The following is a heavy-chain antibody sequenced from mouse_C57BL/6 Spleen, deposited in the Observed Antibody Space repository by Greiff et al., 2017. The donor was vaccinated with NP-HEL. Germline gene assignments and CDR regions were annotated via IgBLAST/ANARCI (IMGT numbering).Heavy chain of an antibody. Sequence: EVKLMESGGGLVQPGGSMKLSCAASGFTFSDAWMDWVRQSPEKGLEWVAEIRNKANNHATYYAESVKGRFTISRDDSKSSVYLQMNSLRAEDTGIYYCTRLGSSYDWYFDVWGTGTTVTVSS. J-gene: IGHJ1*03. D-gene: IGHD1-1*01. V-gene: IGHV6-6*01. CDR1: GFTFSDAW. CDR2: IRNKANNHAT. CDR3: TRLGSSYDWYFDV.